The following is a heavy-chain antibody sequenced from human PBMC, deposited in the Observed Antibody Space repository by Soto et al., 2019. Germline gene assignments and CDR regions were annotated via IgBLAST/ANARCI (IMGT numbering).Heavy chain of an antibody. J-gene: IGHJ4*02. V-gene: IGHV3-33*01. CDR1: GFNFNDYG. CDR2: TWFDGSID. Sequence: QVQLVESGGGVVQPGRSLRLSCVASGFNFNDYGLNWVRQAPGKVLEWVAITWFDGSIDYYAESVKGRFTISRDNSKNTVYLQLNSLRGEDTAIYYCARDGANIDRSGNFDFWGQGTQVTFAS. CDR3: ARDGANIDRSGNFDF. D-gene: IGHD3-22*01.